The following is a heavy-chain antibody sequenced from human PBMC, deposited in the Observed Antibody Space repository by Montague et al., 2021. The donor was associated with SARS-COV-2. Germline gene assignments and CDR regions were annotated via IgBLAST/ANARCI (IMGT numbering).Heavy chain of an antibody. CDR1: GGSVRSAIYY. CDR2: VYYTGRT. D-gene: IGHD1-26*01. CDR3: ARHKRVVEREPLGGMDV. V-gene: IGHV4-39*01. Sequence: SETLSLTCTVSGGSVRSAIYYWGWIRQPPEKGPEWIGRVYYTGRTSYNSSLMGRVTISVDTSQNQFSLKLNSVTAADTAVYFCARHKRVVEREPLGGMDVWGQGTTVIVSS. J-gene: IGHJ6*02.